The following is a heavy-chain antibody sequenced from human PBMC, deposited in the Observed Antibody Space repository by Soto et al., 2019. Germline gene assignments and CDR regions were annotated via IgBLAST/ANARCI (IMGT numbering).Heavy chain of an antibody. CDR2: IIPIFGTA. J-gene: IGHJ3*02. CDR3: ARGCGGDCYYPTFDI. CDR1: RGTFGXYA. V-gene: IGHV1-69*13. D-gene: IGHD2-21*02. Sequence: GASVEVSCKASRGTFGXYALSWVRHAPGQGLEWMGGIIPIFGTANYAQKFQGRVTITADESTSTAYMELSSLRSEDTAVYYCARGCGGDCYYPTFDIWGQGTMVTVS.